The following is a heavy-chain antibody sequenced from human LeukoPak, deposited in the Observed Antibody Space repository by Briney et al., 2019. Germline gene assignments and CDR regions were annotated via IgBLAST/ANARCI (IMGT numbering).Heavy chain of an antibody. Sequence: SETLSLTCTVSGGAISSYYWSWIRQPPGKGLEWIGYLYYSGSTNYNPSLKCRVTISLDTSKNQFSLKLTSVTAADTAVYYCARWNEGLDCWGQGTLVTVAS. CDR1: GGAISSYY. D-gene: IGHD1-1*01. CDR2: LYYSGST. J-gene: IGHJ4*02. V-gene: IGHV4-59*01. CDR3: ARWNEGLDC.